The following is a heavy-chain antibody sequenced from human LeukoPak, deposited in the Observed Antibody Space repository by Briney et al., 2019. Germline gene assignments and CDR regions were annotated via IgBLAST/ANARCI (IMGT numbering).Heavy chain of an antibody. Sequence: GGSLRLSCAASGFTFSSYWMHWVRQAPGKGLVWVSRIKSDGKTNYADSVKGRLTISRGNAKNTVSLQMNSLRAEDTGVYYCARAPSEIGGYYPEYFRHWGQGTLVTVSS. CDR3: ARAPSEIGGYYPEYFRH. D-gene: IGHD3-22*01. CDR2: IKSDGKT. CDR1: GFTFSSYW. V-gene: IGHV3-74*01. J-gene: IGHJ1*01.